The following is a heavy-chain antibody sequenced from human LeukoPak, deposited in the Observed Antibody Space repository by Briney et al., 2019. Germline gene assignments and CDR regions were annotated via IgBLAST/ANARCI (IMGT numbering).Heavy chain of an antibody. CDR3: ARHNIASDGARLFDF. J-gene: IGHJ4*02. D-gene: IGHD4-17*01. CDR2: IYHSGYA. V-gene: IGHV4-59*08. CDR1: GGSVSSNY. Sequence: SETLSLTCSVSGGSVSSNYWAWLRQPPGKGPEWIGYIYHSGYAKYNPSFKSRVTMSVDTSKSQFSLQLTSVIAADTAVYYCARHNIASDGARLFDFWGRGTLVAVSS.